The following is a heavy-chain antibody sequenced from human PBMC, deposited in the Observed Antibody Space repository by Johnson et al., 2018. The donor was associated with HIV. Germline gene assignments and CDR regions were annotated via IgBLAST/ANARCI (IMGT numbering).Heavy chain of an antibody. CDR1: GFTFDDYA. Sequence: VQLVESGGGLVQPGRSLRLSCAASGFTFDDYAMHWVRQAPGKGLEWISGISWNSGSIGYADSVKGRFTISRDNAKNSLYLQMNSLRAEDTALYYCAKDLTHSYDAFDLWGQGTMVTVSS. J-gene: IGHJ3*01. D-gene: IGHD1-26*01. V-gene: IGHV3-9*01. CDR3: AKDLTHSYDAFDL. CDR2: ISWNSGSI.